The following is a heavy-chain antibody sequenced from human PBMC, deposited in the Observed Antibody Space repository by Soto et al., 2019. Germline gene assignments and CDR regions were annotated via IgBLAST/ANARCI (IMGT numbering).Heavy chain of an antibody. J-gene: IGHJ4*02. CDR3: ARAVYSNHVY. CDR1: GASISSGSYY. CDR2: ISNSGST. V-gene: IGHV4-31*03. Sequence: QVQLQESGPGLVKPSQTLSLTCPVSGASISSGSYYWSWIRQLPGKGLEWIGYISNSGSTYYNPSLKSRVTISVDTSKNQFSLRVSSVTAADTAVYYCARAVYSNHVYWGQGTLVTVSS. D-gene: IGHD4-4*01.